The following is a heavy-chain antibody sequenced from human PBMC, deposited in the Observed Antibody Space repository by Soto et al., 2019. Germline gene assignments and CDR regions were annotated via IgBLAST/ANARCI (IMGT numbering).Heavy chain of an antibody. V-gene: IGHV4-59*01. Sequence: QVPLQESGPGPVKPSETLALTCTVSCGSISSYYWSWIRQPPGKGLEWIGFIFYSGSTSYNPSLKSRVTISIDTSEYQFSLKLNSVTAADTAVYYCASMIGDPVLSFDSWGQGTLVAVSS. D-gene: IGHD3-10*02. CDR2: IFYSGST. CDR1: CGSISSYY. CDR3: ASMIGDPVLSFDS. J-gene: IGHJ5*01.